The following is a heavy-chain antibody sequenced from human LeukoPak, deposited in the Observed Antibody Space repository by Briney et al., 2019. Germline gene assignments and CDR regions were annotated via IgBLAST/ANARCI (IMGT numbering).Heavy chain of an antibody. J-gene: IGHJ4*01. CDR3: ARASNYDSTTPLHFDY. Sequence: SETLSLTCAVYGGSFSGYYWSWIRQPPGKGLEWIGEINHSGSTNYNPSLKSRVTISVDMSKSQFSLKLSSVTAADTAVYYCARASNYDSTTPLHFDYWGHGTLVTVSS. V-gene: IGHV4-34*01. CDR2: INHSGST. CDR1: GGSFSGYY. D-gene: IGHD3-16*01.